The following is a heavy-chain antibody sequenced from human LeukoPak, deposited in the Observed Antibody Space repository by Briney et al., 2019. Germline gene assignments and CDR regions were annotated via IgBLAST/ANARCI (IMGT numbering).Heavy chain of an antibody. CDR1: GYTFTGYY. V-gene: IGHV1-2*02. D-gene: IGHD2-15*01. CDR3: ARGYCSGGSCYELDY. CDR2: INPNSGGT. Sequence: PGASVKVSCKASGYTFTGYYMNWVRQAPGQGLEWMGWINPNSGGTNYAQKFQGRVTMTRDTSISTAYMEVSRLRSDDTAVYYCARGYCSGGSCYELDYWGQGTLVTVSS. J-gene: IGHJ4*02.